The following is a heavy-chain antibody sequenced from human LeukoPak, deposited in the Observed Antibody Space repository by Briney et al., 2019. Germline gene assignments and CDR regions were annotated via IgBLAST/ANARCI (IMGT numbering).Heavy chain of an antibody. V-gene: IGHV3-23*01. CDR1: GFTFSSYA. Sequence: GGSLRLSCAATGFTFSSYAMSWVRQAPGKGLEWVSAISGSGDNTYYADSVKGRFTISRDNSKNTLYLQMNSLRAEDTAVYYCAKSGGSYPYYFDYWGQGTLVTVSS. CDR3: AKSGGSYPYYFDY. D-gene: IGHD1-26*01. CDR2: ISGSGDNT. J-gene: IGHJ4*02.